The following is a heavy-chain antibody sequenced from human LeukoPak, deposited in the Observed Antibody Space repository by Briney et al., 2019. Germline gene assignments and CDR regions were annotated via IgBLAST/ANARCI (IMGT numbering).Heavy chain of an antibody. Sequence: GASVKVSCKASGYTLTDYFIHWVLQAPGQGLEWMGWINPDSGGTKYAQKFQGRVTMTRDTSINTAYMELSRLRSDDTAVFYCARDVGWGSRAFDMWGQGTMVTVSS. CDR1: GYTLTDYF. J-gene: IGHJ3*02. CDR2: INPDSGGT. CDR3: ARDVGWGSRAFDM. D-gene: IGHD6-19*01. V-gene: IGHV1-2*02.